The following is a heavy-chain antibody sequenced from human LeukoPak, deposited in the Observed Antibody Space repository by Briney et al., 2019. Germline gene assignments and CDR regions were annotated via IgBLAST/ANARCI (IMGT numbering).Heavy chain of an antibody. V-gene: IGHV4-31*03. CDR3: ARARVWGSSRSYYFDY. Sequence: SQTLSLTCTVSGGSISSGGCYWSWIRQHPGKGLEWIGYIYYSGSTYYNPSLKSRVTISVDTSKNQFSLKLSSVTAADTAVYYCARARVWGSSRSYYFDYWGQGTLVTVSS. D-gene: IGHD3-16*01. J-gene: IGHJ4*02. CDR2: IYYSGST. CDR1: GGSISSGGCY.